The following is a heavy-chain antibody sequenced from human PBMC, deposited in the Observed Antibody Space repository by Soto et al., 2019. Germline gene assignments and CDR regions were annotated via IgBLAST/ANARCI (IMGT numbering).Heavy chain of an antibody. CDR2: INSDGSST. Sequence: GGSLRLSCAASGFTFSSYWMHWVRQAPGKGLVWVSRINSDGSSTSYADSVKGRFTISRDNAKNTLYLQMNSLRAEDTAVYYCARDLRYSSGWFYYYYGMDVWGQGXTVTVSS. CDR1: GFTFSSYW. CDR3: ARDLRYSSGWFYYYYGMDV. D-gene: IGHD6-19*01. V-gene: IGHV3-74*01. J-gene: IGHJ6*02.